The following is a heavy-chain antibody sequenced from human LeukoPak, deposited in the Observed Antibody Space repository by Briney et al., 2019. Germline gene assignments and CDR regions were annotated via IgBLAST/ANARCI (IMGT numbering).Heavy chain of an antibody. CDR3: ARDRSEFDY. J-gene: IGHJ4*02. V-gene: IGHV4-59*01. CDR2: IYYSGST. Sequence: SETLSLTCTVSGGSMSNYYWSWIRQPPGKRLEWIGYIYYSGSTNYNPSLKSRVTISVDTSKNQFSLKLSSVTAADTAVYYCARDRSEFDYWGQGTLVTVSS. CDR1: GGSMSNYY.